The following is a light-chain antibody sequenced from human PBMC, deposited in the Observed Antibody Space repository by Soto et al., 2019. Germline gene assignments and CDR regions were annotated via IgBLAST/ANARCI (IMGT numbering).Light chain of an antibody. CDR1: QSVSSSF. CDR3: QQYGSSPLLT. J-gene: IGKJ4*01. V-gene: IGKV3-20*01. CDR2: AVS. Sequence: EIVLTQSPGTLSLFPGERATLSCRASQSVSSSFLAWYQQKPGQAPRLLISAVSSRATGIPDRFSGSGSGTDFTLTISRLEPEDFAVYYCQQYGSSPLLTFGGGTKVEIK.